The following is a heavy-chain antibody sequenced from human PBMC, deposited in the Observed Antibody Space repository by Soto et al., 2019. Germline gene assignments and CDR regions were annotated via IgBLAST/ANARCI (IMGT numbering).Heavy chain of an antibody. CDR2: IYSTGKH. CDR1: GASISSVDYY. Sequence: SETLSLTCTVSGASISSVDYYWSWIRQPPGKGLEWIGYIYSTGKHSCNPPLERRSHMSFDKSRHQFSLELSSVSGADTAMYYCARDRSNSPDYIDYWGRGXLVTVSS. V-gene: IGHV4-30-4*01. J-gene: IGHJ4*02. CDR3: ARDRSNSPDYIDY. D-gene: IGHD6-6*01.